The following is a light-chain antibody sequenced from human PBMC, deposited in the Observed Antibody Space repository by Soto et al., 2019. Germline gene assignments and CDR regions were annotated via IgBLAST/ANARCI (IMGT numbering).Light chain of an antibody. V-gene: IGKV3-20*01. CDR2: GAS. CDR1: QSISSNY. J-gene: IGKJ1*01. Sequence: ETVLTQSPGTLSLSPGERATLSCRASQSISSNYLAWYHQKPGQAPRLLIDGASSRATGIPDRFSGSGAGTDFTLIISRLEPEDFGVYYCQHRVNPPPTWTFGQGPKVEVK. CDR3: QHRVNPPPTWT.